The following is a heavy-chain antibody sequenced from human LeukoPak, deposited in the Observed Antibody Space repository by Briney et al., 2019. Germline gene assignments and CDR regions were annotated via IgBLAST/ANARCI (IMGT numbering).Heavy chain of an antibody. D-gene: IGHD5-24*01. Sequence: PGGSLRLSCAASGFTFSDYYMSWIRQAPGKGLEWVSYISGDSSYTNYADSVKRRFTISRDNAKNSLYLQMNSLRAEDTAVYYCARAGRTDGYKSYFDYWGQGTLVTVSS. CDR2: ISGDSSYT. CDR3: ARAGRTDGYKSYFDY. CDR1: GFTFSDYY. J-gene: IGHJ4*02. V-gene: IGHV3-11*03.